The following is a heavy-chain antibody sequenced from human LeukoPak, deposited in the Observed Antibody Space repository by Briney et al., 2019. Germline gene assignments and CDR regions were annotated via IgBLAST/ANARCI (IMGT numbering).Heavy chain of an antibody. V-gene: IGHV3-64D*06. J-gene: IGHJ4*02. CDR2: ISSNGGST. CDR1: GFTFSSYA. CDR3: VKWGYYDSSGLVM. D-gene: IGHD3-22*01. Sequence: PGGSLRLSCSASGFTFSSYAMHWVRQAPGKGLEYVSAISSNGGSTYYADSVKGRFTISRDNSKNTLYLQMSGLRAEDTAVYYCVKWGYYDSSGLVMGGQGTLVTVSS.